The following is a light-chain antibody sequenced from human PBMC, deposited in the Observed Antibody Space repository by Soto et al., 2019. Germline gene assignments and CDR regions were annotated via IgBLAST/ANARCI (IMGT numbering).Light chain of an antibody. CDR1: QSINSY. CDR2: AAS. V-gene: IGKV1-39*01. CDR3: QQSYNMPWT. J-gene: IGKJ1*01. Sequence: DIQMTQSPSSLSASVGDRVTISCLSSQSINSYLSWYQQKPGKAPKLLIFAASSLESGVPSRFSGSGSGTDYTLTISSLQPEDFATYHCQQSYNMPWTFGQGTKVDIK.